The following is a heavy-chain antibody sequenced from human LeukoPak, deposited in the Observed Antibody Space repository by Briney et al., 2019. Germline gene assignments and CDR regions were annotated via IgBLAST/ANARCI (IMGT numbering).Heavy chain of an antibody. J-gene: IGHJ3*02. CDR3: AKGLSGSCYDALDI. D-gene: IGHD6-13*01. Sequence: GGSLRLSCAASGFTFNSYAMTWARQAPGKGLEWVSSIVSSGGNTKYADSVMGRFTISRDNSMNIVYLQMNSLRAEDSALYYCAKGLSGSCYDALDIWGQGTMVTVSS. CDR2: IVSSGGNT. V-gene: IGHV3-23*01. CDR1: GFTFNSYA.